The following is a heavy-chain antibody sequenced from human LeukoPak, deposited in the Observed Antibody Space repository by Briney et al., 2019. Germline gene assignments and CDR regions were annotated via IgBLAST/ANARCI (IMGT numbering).Heavy chain of an antibody. CDR2: IYDSGST. V-gene: IGHV4-39*07. CDR1: GGSSNSSSYY. CDR3: ARVDYGGNSAYWYFDL. D-gene: IGHD4-23*01. Sequence: SETLSLTCTVSGGSSNSSSYYWGWIRQPPGKGLEWIGSIYDSGSTYYNPSLKSRVTISVDTSKNQFSLKLSSVTAADTAVYYCARVDYGGNSAYWYFDLWGRGTLVTVSS. J-gene: IGHJ2*01.